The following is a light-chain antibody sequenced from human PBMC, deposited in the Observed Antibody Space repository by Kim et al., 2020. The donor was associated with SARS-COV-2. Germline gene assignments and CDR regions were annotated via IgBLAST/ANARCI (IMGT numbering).Light chain of an antibody. V-gene: IGKV3-11*01. J-gene: IGKJ4*01. CDR1: HNIDNI. CDR3: QQRGNWPPALT. CDR2: DAA. Sequence: PGERATLSCRASHNIDNILAWYQQTPGQPPRLLIYDAAIRAAGIPDRFSGSGSGTDFTLTIGSLAPEDFAVYYSQQRGNWPPALTFGGGTKVDIK.